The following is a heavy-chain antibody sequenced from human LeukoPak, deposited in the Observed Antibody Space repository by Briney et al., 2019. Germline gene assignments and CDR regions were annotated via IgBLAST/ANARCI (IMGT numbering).Heavy chain of an antibody. Sequence: GGSLRLSCAASGFTFSSYGMHWVRQAPGKGLEWVAVIWYDGSNKYYADSVKGRFTISRDISKNTLYLQMNSLRAEDTAVYYCARGTTDYYYGMDVWGQGTTVTVSS. CDR3: ARGTTDYYYGMDV. J-gene: IGHJ6*02. CDR2: IWYDGSNK. CDR1: GFTFSSYG. D-gene: IGHD4-17*01. V-gene: IGHV3-33*01.